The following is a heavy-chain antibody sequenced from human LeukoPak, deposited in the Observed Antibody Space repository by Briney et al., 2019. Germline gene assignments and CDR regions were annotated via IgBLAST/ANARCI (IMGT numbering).Heavy chain of an antibody. CDR1: GFTFSSYD. CDR3: AREAPYYALAFDI. D-gene: IGHD3-10*01. J-gene: IGHJ3*02. CDR2: IGTAGDT. Sequence: GGSLRLSCAASGFTFSSYDMHWVRQATGKGLDWVSAIGTAGDTYYPGSVKGRFTISRENAKNSLYLQMNSLRAGDTAVYYCAREAPYYALAFDIWGQGTMVTVSS. V-gene: IGHV3-13*01.